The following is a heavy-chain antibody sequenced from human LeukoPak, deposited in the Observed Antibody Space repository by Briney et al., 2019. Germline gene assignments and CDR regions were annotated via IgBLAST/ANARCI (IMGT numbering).Heavy chain of an antibody. V-gene: IGHV3-23*01. CDR1: GFTVSSNY. Sequence: PGGSLRLSCAASGFTVSSNYMSWVRQAPGKGLEWGSGISGSGGSTYYADSVKGRFTISRDNSKNTLFLQMNSLRAEDTAVYYCAKETYSSGWYPYFDYWGQGTLVTVSS. D-gene: IGHD6-19*01. CDR3: AKETYSSGWYPYFDY. J-gene: IGHJ4*02. CDR2: ISGSGGST.